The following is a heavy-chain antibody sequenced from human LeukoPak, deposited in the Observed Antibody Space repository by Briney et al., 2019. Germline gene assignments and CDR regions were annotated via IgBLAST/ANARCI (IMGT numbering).Heavy chain of an antibody. Sequence: SETLSLTCAVYGGSFSGYYWSWIRQPPGKGLEWIGEINHSGSTNYNPSLKSRVTMSVDTSKNQFSLKLSSVTAADTAVYYCARPTNFWSGYYLYWGQGTLVTVSS. V-gene: IGHV4-34*01. CDR2: INHSGST. D-gene: IGHD3-3*01. J-gene: IGHJ4*02. CDR3: ARPTNFWSGYYLY. CDR1: GGSFSGYY.